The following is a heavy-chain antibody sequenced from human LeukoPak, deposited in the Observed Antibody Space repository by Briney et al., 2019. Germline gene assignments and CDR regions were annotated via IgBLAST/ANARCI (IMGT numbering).Heavy chain of an antibody. D-gene: IGHD2-2*01. V-gene: IGHV1-46*01. Sequence: ASVKVSCKASGYTFTSYYMHWVRQAPGQGLEWMGIINPSGGSTSYAQKFQGRVTMTRDTSTSTVYMELSSLRSEDTAVYYCARVYSTRQNYYYYYYMDVWGKGTTVTVS. J-gene: IGHJ6*03. CDR1: GYTFTSYY. CDR3: ARVYSTRQNYYYYYYMDV. CDR2: INPSGGST.